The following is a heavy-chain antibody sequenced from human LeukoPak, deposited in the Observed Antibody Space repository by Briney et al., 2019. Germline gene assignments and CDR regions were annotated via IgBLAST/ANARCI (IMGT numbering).Heavy chain of an antibody. CDR1: GYTFTSYD. V-gene: IGHV1-8*01. CDR3: ARVSGWYRAADY. Sequence: AASVKVSCKSSGYTFTSYDINWVRQATGQGLEGMGWMNPNSGNTGYAQKFQGRVTMTRNTSISTAYMAVSSLRSEDTAVYYCARVSGWYRAADYWGQGTLVTVSS. J-gene: IGHJ4*02. CDR2: MNPNSGNT. D-gene: IGHD6-19*01.